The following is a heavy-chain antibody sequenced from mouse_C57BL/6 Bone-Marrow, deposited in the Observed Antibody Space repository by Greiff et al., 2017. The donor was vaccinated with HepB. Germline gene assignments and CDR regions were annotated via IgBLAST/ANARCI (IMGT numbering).Heavy chain of an antibody. CDR2: FNSDGGST. V-gene: IGHV5-2*01. Sequence: EVKLMESGGGLVQPGESLKLSCESNEYEFPSHDMSWVRKTPEKRLELVAAFNSDGGSTYYPDTMERRFIISRDNTKKTPYLQMSSLRSEDTALYYCARHGYDYYAMDYWGQGTSVTVSS. J-gene: IGHJ4*01. CDR1: EYEFPSHD. D-gene: IGHD2-10*02. CDR3: ARHGYDYYAMDY.